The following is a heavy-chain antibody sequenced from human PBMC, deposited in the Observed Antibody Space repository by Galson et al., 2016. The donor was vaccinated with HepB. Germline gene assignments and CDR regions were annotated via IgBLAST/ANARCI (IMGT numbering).Heavy chain of an antibody. CDR1: GGSIRSTTHS. D-gene: IGHD2-2*01. CDR3: ARVKYCSDTTCSGFY. CDR2: ISSTGTT. V-gene: IGHV4-39*01. J-gene: IGHJ4*02. Sequence: SETLSLTCTVSGGSIRSTTHSWGWIRQPPGKGLEWIGSISSTGTTFYKPSLNSRVTMSVDTSKNQFSLNLNSVTAADTAVYYCARVKYCSDTTCSGFYWGQGTLVTVSS.